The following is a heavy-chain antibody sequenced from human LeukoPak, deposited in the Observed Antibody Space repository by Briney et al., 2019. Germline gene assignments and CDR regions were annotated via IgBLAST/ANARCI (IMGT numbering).Heavy chain of an antibody. CDR1: GFTFSSYA. J-gene: IGHJ5*02. Sequence: GGSLRLSCAASGFTFSSYAMSWVRQAPGKGLEWVSAISGSGGSTYYADSVKGRFTISRDNSKNTLYLQMNSLRAEDTAVYYCARAHERFLEWLQDWFDPWGQGTLVTVSS. D-gene: IGHD3-3*01. V-gene: IGHV3-23*01. CDR2: ISGSGGST. CDR3: ARAHERFLEWLQDWFDP.